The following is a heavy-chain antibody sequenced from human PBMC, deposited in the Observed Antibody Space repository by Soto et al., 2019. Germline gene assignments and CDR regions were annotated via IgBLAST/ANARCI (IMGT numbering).Heavy chain of an antibody. CDR3: ARGEWFGELSSGYYGMDV. CDR2: INAGNGNT. J-gene: IGHJ6*02. V-gene: IGHV1-3*01. CDR1: GYTFTSYA. D-gene: IGHD3-10*01. Sequence: VASVKVSCKASGYTFTSYAMHWVLQAPGQRLEWMGWINAGNGNTKYSQKFQGRVTITRDTSASTAYMELSSLRSEDTAVYYCARGEWFGELSSGYYGMDVWGQGTTVTVSS.